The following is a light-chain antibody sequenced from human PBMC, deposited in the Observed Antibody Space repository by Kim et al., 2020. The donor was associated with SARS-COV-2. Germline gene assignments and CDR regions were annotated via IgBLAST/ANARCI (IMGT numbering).Light chain of an antibody. CDR3: QQRSNWPLT. CDR1: QSVSRS. Sequence: LSPGERATLSCRASQSVSRSFAWYQQKPGQAPRLLIYDASKRATGIPARFSGSGSGTDFTLTISSLEPEDFAGYYCQQRSNWPLTFGGGTKVDIK. J-gene: IGKJ4*01. CDR2: DAS. V-gene: IGKV3-11*01.